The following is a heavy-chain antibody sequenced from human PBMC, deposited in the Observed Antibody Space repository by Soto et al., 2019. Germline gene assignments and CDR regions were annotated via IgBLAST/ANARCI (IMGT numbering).Heavy chain of an antibody. CDR2: IWKDGNNE. Sequence: QVRLVESGGGVVQPGGSLRLSCVASGFSFRTYALHWVRQAPGKGLEWVAYIWKDGNNEHYAASVEGRFAISRDDSRNTVYMQMNSLTAVDTALYHCVRDSTVTTLHACDVWGQGAMVSVSS. CDR3: VRDSTVTTLHACDV. CDR1: GFSFRTYA. D-gene: IGHD4-17*01. J-gene: IGHJ3*01. V-gene: IGHV3-33*01.